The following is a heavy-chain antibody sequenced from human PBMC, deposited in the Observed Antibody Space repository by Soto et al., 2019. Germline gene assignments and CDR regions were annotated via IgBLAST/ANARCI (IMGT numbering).Heavy chain of an antibody. Sequence: GASVKVSCKVSGYTLTELSMHWVRQAPGKGLEWMGWMNPNSGNTGYAQKFQGRVTMTRNTSISTAYMELSSLRSEDTAVYYCARGITIFGVVPGWGQGTLVTVSS. CDR2: MNPNSGNT. J-gene: IGHJ4*02. CDR1: GYTLTELS. V-gene: IGHV1-8*01. D-gene: IGHD3-3*01. CDR3: ARGITIFGVVPG.